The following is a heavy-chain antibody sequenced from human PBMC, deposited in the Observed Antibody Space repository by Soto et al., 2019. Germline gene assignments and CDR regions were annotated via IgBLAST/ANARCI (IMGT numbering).Heavy chain of an antibody. CDR2: ISASGTHT. J-gene: IGHJ6*03. CDR3: AKGLRPWNHMDA. Sequence: EVQLLESGGGFVQPGGSLRLSCAASGFTFSTFAMTWVRQAPGKGLEWVSSISASGTHTYHADSGRGRFTISRDDSINTLYLQLNSLRGGDTAVYYCAKGLRPWNHMDAWGRGTTFTVSS. D-gene: IGHD1-1*01. V-gene: IGHV3-23*01. CDR1: GFTFSTFA.